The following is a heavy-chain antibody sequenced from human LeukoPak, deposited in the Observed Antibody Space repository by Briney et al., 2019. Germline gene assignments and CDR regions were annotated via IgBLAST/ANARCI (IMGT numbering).Heavy chain of an antibody. Sequence: SETLSLTCTVSGGSISSYYWNWIRQPPGKGLEWIGYIYYSGSTSYNPSLRSRVTISIDTSRNQFSLKLSSVTAADTAVYYCATGGSWFDPWGQGTLLTVSS. CDR2: IYYSGST. CDR1: GGSISSYY. V-gene: IGHV4-59*01. J-gene: IGHJ5*02. CDR3: ATGGSWFDP. D-gene: IGHD1-26*01.